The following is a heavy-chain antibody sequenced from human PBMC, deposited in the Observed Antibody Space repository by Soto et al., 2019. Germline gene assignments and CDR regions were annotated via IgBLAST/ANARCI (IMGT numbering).Heavy chain of an antibody. V-gene: IGHV1-69*01. Sequence: QVQLVQSGAEVRKPGSSVKVSCKASGGTFSRHAISWVRQAPGQGLEWMGGIIPIFGTANHAQKFQGRVTIMADESTITVYMELSSLRSEETAMYYCARGWGYDSNDYYYAYWGQGTLVIVSS. CDR3: ARGWGYDSNDYYYAY. CDR2: IIPIFGTA. CDR1: GGTFSRHA. J-gene: IGHJ4*02. D-gene: IGHD3-22*01.